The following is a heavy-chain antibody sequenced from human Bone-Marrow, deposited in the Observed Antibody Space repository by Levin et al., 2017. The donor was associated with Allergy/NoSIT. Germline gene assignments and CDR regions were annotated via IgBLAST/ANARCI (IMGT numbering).Heavy chain of an antibody. D-gene: IGHD2-8*01. V-gene: IGHV4-61*01. CDR2: IYYSGST. Sequence: PGGSLRLSCTVSGGSVSSGSYYWSWIRQPPGKGLEWIGYIYYSGSTNYNPSLKSRVTISVDTSKNQFSLKLSSVTAADTAVYYCARVICTNGVCYIDYWGQGTLVTVSS. J-gene: IGHJ4*02. CDR1: GGSVSSGSYY. CDR3: ARVICTNGVCYIDY.